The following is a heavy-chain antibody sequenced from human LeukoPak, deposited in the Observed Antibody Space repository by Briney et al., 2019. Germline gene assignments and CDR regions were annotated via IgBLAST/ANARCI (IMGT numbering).Heavy chain of an antibody. Sequence: SGTLSLTCTVSGGSITSYYWSWIRQPPGKGLEWIGYIFYTGSTNYNPSLKNPVIISLDTSKNQFSLKLSSVTAADTAVYYCARHHRTYYDSSGHAPFDYWGPGTLLTVSS. CDR2: IFYTGST. V-gene: IGHV4-59*08. J-gene: IGHJ4*02. CDR1: GGSITSYY. D-gene: IGHD3-22*01. CDR3: ARHHRTYYDSSGHAPFDY.